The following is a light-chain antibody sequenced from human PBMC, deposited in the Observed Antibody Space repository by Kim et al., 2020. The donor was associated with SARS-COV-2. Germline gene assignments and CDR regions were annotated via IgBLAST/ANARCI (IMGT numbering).Light chain of an antibody. CDR3: SSQTSSLTVL. Sequence: GQSITISCTGTSSDVGGYNYVSWYQQHPGKAHKLIIYDVTQRASGISDRFSGSKSANTASLTISGLQTEDEADYYCSSQTSSLTVLFGGGTQLTVL. CDR2: DVT. CDR1: SSDVGGYNY. J-gene: IGLJ7*01. V-gene: IGLV2-14*04.